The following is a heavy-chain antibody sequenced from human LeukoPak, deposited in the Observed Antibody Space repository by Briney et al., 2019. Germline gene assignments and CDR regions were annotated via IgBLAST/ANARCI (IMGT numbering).Heavy chain of an antibody. CDR1: GFTFSSYA. V-gene: IGHV3-23*01. J-gene: IGHJ4*02. D-gene: IGHD6-13*01. CDR3: AKDLRGGIAAAGRSDY. Sequence: GGSLRLSCAASGFTFSSYAMSWVRQAPGKGLEWVSAISGSGGSTYYADSVKGRFTISRDNSKNTLYLQMNSLRAEDTALYYCAKDLRGGIAAAGRSDYWGQGTLVTVSS. CDR2: ISGSGGST.